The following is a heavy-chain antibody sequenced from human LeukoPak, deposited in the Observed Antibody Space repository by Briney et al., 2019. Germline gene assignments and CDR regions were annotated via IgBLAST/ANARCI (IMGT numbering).Heavy chain of an antibody. V-gene: IGHV4-34*01. D-gene: IGHD6-13*01. CDR1: GGSFSGYY. Sequence: SETQSLTCAVYGGSFSGYYWSWIRQPPGKGLEWIGEINHSGSTNYNPSLKSRVTISVDTSKNQFSLKLSSVTAADTAVYYCARASGSSSSLGYWGQGTLVTVSS. CDR2: INHSGST. CDR3: ARASGSSSSLGY. J-gene: IGHJ4*02.